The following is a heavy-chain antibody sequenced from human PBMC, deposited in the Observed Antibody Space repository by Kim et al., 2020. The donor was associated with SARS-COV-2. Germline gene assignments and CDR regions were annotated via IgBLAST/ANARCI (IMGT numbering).Heavy chain of an antibody. D-gene: IGHD4-4*01. CDR3: VKVGETTVKTGYFDY. Sequence: GGSLRLSCSASGFTFSSYAMHWVRQAPGKGLEYVSAISSNGGSTYYADSVKGRFTISRDNSKNTLYLQMSSLRAEDTAVYYCVKVGETTVKTGYFDYWGQGTLVTVSS. J-gene: IGHJ4*02. CDR2: ISSNGGST. V-gene: IGHV3-64D*09. CDR1: GFTFSSYA.